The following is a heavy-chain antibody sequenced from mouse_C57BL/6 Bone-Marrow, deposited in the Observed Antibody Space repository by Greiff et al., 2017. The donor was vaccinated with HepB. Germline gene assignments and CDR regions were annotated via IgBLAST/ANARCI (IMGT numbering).Heavy chain of an antibody. CDR1: GFTFSSYA. V-gene: IGHV5-4*01. Sequence: EVQLVESGGGLVKPGGSLKLSCAASGFTFSSYAMSWVRQTPEKRLEWVATISDGGSYTYYPDNVKGRFTISRDNATNNLYLQMSHLKSEDTAMYYCARDTRLWLRRDWYFDVWGTGTTVTVSS. D-gene: IGHD2-2*01. CDR2: ISDGGSYT. CDR3: ARDTRLWLRRDWYFDV. J-gene: IGHJ1*03.